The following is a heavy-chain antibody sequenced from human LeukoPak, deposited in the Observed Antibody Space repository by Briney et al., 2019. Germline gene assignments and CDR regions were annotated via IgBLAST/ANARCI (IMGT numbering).Heavy chain of an antibody. D-gene: IGHD6-19*01. CDR1: GVTLSNYA. CDR2: ISSSGSGGNT. V-gene: IGHV3-23*01. CDR3: AEAVAGQNYYYYGMDV. Sequence: PGGSLRLSCVASGVTLSNYAMSWARQAPGKGLEWVSGISSSGSGGNTYYADSVKGRFTISRDSSRNTLFLQMNSLRAEDTAVYYCAEAVAGQNYYYYGMDVWGQGTTVTVSS. J-gene: IGHJ6*02.